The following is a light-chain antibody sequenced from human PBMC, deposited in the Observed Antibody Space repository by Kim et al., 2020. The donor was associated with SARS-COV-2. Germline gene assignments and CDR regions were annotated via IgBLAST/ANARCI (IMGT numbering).Light chain of an antibody. CDR2: GAS. CDR3: QQYENWYS. CDR1: QSVTSN. Sequence: LSVSPGERATLSCRASQSVTSNLAWYQKRPGRAPRLLISGASTRATGIPARFSGSGSGTEFTLTISSLQSEDFAVYYCQQYENWYSFGQGTKLEI. J-gene: IGKJ2*03. V-gene: IGKV3-15*01.